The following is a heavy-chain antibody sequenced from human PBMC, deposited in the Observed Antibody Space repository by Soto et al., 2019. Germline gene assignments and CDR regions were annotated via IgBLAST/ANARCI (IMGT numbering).Heavy chain of an antibody. J-gene: IGHJ6*02. V-gene: IGHV3-23*01. CDR3: AKRGYCSGGSCYSVHYYYGMDV. CDR2: ISGSGGST. D-gene: IGHD2-15*01. CDR1: GFTFSSYA. Sequence: PGGSLRLSCAASGFTFSSYAMSWVRQAPGKGLEWVSAISGSGGSTYYADSVKGRFTISRDNSKNTLYLQMNSLRAEDTAVYYCAKRGYCSGGSCYSVHYYYGMDVWGQGTTVTVSS.